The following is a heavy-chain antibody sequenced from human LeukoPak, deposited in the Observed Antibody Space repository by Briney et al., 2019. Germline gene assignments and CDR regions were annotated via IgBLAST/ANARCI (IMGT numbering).Heavy chain of an antibody. CDR1: GGSISSYY. V-gene: IGHV4-59*01. D-gene: IGHD6-13*01. Sequence: PSGTLSLTCTVSGGSISSYYWSWIRQPPGKGLEWIGYIYYSGSTNYNPSLKSRVTISVDTSKNQFSLKLSSVTAADTAVYYCARGGGIAAAGTGKFDYWGQGTLVTVSS. CDR3: ARGGGIAAAGTGKFDY. CDR2: IYYSGST. J-gene: IGHJ4*02.